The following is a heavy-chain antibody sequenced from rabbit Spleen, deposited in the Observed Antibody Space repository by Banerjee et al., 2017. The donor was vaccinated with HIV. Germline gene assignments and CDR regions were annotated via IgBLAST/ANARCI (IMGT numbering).Heavy chain of an antibody. D-gene: IGHD8-1*01. CDR1: GFSFSDRDV. V-gene: IGHV1S45*01. J-gene: IGHJ6*01. Sequence: QEQLVESGGGLVKPEGSLTLTCKASGFSFSDRDVMCWVRQAPGKGLEWIACIEGGSSGFSYFANWAKGRFTISKTSSTTVTLQMTSLTAADTATYFCARDSGTSFSTYGMDLWGQGTLVTVS. CDR3: ARDSGTSFSTYGMDL. CDR2: IEGGSSGFS.